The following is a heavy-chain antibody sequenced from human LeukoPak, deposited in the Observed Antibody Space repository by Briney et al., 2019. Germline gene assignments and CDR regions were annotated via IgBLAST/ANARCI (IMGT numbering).Heavy chain of an antibody. V-gene: IGHV4-61*02. D-gene: IGHD3-10*01. Sequence: SQTLSLTCTASGGSISSGSYYWSWIRQPAGMGLEWIGRIYTSGSTNYNPSLKSRVTISVDTSKNQFSLKLSSVTAADTAVYYCARDRGLGYWGQGTLVTVSS. CDR1: GGSISSGSYY. CDR3: ARDRGLGY. J-gene: IGHJ4*02. CDR2: IYTSGST.